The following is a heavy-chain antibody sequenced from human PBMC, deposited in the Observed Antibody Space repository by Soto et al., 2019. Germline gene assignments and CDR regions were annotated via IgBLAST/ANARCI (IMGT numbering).Heavy chain of an antibody. J-gene: IGHJ4*02. CDR1: GGTFISYT. CDR3: AREEYYYGSGAFFDY. V-gene: IGHV1-69*08. Sequence: QVQLVQSGAEVKKPGSSVKVSCNASGGTFISYTISWVRQAPGQGLEWMGRIIPILGIANYAQKFQGRVTITADKSTSTAYMELSSLRSEDTAVYYCAREEYYYGSGAFFDYWGQGTLVTVSS. CDR2: IIPILGIA. D-gene: IGHD3-10*01.